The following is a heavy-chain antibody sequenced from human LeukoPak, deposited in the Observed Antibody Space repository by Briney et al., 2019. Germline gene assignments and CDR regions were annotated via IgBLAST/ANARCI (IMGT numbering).Heavy chain of an antibody. CDR2: IKQDGSEK. Sequence: GGSLRLSCAASRFTFSSYWMTWVRQAPGKGLEWVANIKQDGSEKYYVGSVKGRFTISRDNTKNSLYLQMNSLRAEDTAVYYCAREGGYGGVFDYWGQGTLVTVSS. J-gene: IGHJ4*02. V-gene: IGHV3-7*05. D-gene: IGHD5-12*01. CDR3: AREGGYGGVFDY. CDR1: RFTFSSYW.